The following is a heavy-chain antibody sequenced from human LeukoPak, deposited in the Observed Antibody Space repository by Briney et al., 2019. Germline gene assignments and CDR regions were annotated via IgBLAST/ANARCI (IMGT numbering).Heavy chain of an antibody. V-gene: IGHV3-72*01. CDR3: ADLGDTL. CDR2: ITNRTNSYTT. J-gene: IGHJ4*02. D-gene: IGHD1-26*01. Sequence: GGSLRLSCAASGFTFSDHYVDWVRQAPGKRREWVGQITNRTNSYTTFYAASVKGRFTISRNDSKSSLYLQMNSLQTEDTAVYYCADLGDTLWGQGTLVTVSS. CDR1: GFTFSDHY.